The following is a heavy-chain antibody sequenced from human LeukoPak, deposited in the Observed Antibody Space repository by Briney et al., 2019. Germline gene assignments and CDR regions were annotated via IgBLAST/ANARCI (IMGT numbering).Heavy chain of an antibody. J-gene: IGHJ4*02. CDR3: ARDAYGGYVGPNDY. CDR2: IYYSGST. Sequence: PSETLSLTCTVSGGSISSSSYYWGWIRQPPGKGLEWIGSIYYSGSTYYNPSLKSRVTISVDTSKNQFSLKLSSVTAADTAVYYCARDAYGGYVGPNDYWGQGTLVTVSS. CDR1: GGSISSSSYY. D-gene: IGHD5-12*01. V-gene: IGHV4-39*07.